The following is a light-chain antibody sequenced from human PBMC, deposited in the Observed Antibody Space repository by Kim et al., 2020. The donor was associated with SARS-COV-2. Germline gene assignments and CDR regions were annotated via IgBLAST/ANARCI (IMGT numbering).Light chain of an antibody. V-gene: IGKV3-15*01. CDR1: QSVGDN. CDR2: SAS. J-gene: IGKJ4*01. Sequence: EIVMTQSPVTLSMSPGERATLSCRASQSVGDNLAWYQQKPGRAPRLLIYSASARATGLPPKFTGSGSGTEFTLTISSLQPEDSAVYYCQRYNDWPLAFGAGTKVDIK. CDR3: QRYNDWPLA.